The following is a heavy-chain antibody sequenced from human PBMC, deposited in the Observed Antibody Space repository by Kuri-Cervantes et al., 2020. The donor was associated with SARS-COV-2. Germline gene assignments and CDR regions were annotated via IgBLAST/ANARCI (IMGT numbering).Heavy chain of an antibody. CDR3: ARSDIFDL. CDR1: GYSFTSYW. Sequence: GGSLRLSCKGSGYSFTSYWIGWVRQMPGKGLEWMGIIYPGDSDTRYSPSFLGQATISADKSIQTAFLHWNSLKASDTAMYYCARSDIFDLWGQGTLVTVSS. V-gene: IGHV5-51*01. D-gene: IGHD3-9*01. CDR2: IYPGDSDT. J-gene: IGHJ5*02.